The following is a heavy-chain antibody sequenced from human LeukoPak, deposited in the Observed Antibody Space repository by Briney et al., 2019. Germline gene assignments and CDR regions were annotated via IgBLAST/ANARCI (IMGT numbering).Heavy chain of an antibody. Sequence: PGGSLRLSCAASGFTFSSYAMSWVRQAPEKGLEWVSAISGSGYSTYYGDSVKGRFTISRDNSKNTLYLQMNSLRAEDTAVYYCAKTRPLDSSSWSHGDYWGQGTLVTVSS. J-gene: IGHJ4*02. D-gene: IGHD6-13*01. V-gene: IGHV3-23*01. CDR3: AKTRPLDSSSWSHGDY. CDR1: GFTFSSYA. CDR2: ISGSGYST.